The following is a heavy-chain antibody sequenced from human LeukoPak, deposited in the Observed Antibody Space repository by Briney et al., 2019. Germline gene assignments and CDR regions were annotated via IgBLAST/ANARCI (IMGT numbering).Heavy chain of an antibody. CDR1: GFTFSSYS. CDR3: ARDVWAAGQPNWFDP. V-gene: IGHV3-21*01. Sequence: GGSLRLSCAASGFTFSSYSMNWVGQAPGKGLEWVSSISSSSSYIYYADSVKGRFTISRDNAKNSLYLQMNSLRAEDTAVYYCARDVWAAGQPNWFDPWGQGTLVTVSS. J-gene: IGHJ5*02. D-gene: IGHD6-13*01. CDR2: ISSSSSYI.